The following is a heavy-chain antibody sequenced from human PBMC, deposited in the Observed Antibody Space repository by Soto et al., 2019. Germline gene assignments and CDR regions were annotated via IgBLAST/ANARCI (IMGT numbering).Heavy chain of an antibody. D-gene: IGHD2-21*02. CDR1: GFAFSNCA. J-gene: IGHJ4*02. Sequence: GGSLRLSCSASGFAFSNCAMSWVRQAPGKGLEWVSTIKTSGDTTFYADPVKGRFTTSRDDSKNTLYLQMNSLRAEDTATYYCTKYVTGDIGSDFWGQGTPVTVSS. CDR3: TKYVTGDIGSDF. CDR2: IKTSGDTT. V-gene: IGHV3-23*05.